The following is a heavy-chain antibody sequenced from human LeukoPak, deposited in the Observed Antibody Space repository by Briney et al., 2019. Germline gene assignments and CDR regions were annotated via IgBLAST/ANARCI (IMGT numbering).Heavy chain of an antibody. CDR2: FDPEDGET. CDR1: GYTLTELS. D-gene: IGHD2-2*01. V-gene: IGHV1-24*01. J-gene: IGHJ4*02. CDR3: ATGYGVVDNFDY. Sequence: ASVKVSCKVSGYTLTELSMHWVRQAPGQGLEWMGGFDPEDGETIYAQKFQGRVTMTEDTSTDTAYMELSSLKSEDTAVYYCATGYGVVDNFDYWGQGTLVTVSS.